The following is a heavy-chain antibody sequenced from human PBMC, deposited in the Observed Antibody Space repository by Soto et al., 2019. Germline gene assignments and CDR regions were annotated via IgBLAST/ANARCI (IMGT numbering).Heavy chain of an antibody. V-gene: IGHV1-3*01. CDR1: GYTFTGDA. CDR2: INAGSGDT. D-gene: IGHD6-6*01. Sequence: GASVKVSCKASGYTFTGDAIYWVRQAPGQSLEWMGWINAGSGDTKYSQKFQGRVTITRDTSASTAYMELSSLRSEDTAVYYCARGGSSYYYYYMDVWGKGTTVTVSS. CDR3: ARGGSSYYYYYMDV. J-gene: IGHJ6*03.